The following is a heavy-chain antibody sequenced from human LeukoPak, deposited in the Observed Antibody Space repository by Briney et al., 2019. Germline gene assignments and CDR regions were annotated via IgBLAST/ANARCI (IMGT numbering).Heavy chain of an antibody. CDR2: ISSSSSYI. CDR3: ARDLRGAGSITDY. D-gene: IGHD3-10*01. CDR1: GFTFSSYS. J-gene: IGHJ4*02. Sequence: GGSLRLSCAASGFTFSSYSMNWVRQAPGKGLEWVSSISSSSSYIHYADSVKGRFTISRDNAKNSLYLQMNSLRAEDTAVYYCARDLRGAGSITDYWGQGTLVTVSS. V-gene: IGHV3-21*01.